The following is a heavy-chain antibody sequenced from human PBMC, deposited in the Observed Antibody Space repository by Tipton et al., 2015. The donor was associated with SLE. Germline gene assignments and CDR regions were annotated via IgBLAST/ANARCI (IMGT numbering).Heavy chain of an antibody. Sequence: GSLRLSCAASGFTFDDYGMSWVRQAPGKGLEWVSGINWNGGSTGYADSVKGRFTISRDNAKNSLYLQMNSLRAEDTALYYCARVSGSSPQVDYWGQGTLVTVSS. CDR1: GFTFDDYG. CDR3: ARVSGSSPQVDY. D-gene: IGHD6-6*01. V-gene: IGHV3-20*04. CDR2: INWNGGST. J-gene: IGHJ4*02.